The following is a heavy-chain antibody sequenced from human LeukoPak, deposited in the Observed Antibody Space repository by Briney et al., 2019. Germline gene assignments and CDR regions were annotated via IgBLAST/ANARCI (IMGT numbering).Heavy chain of an antibody. CDR2: VWYDGTKK. CDR1: GFTFSSYA. V-gene: IGHV3-33*01. J-gene: IGHJ4*02. D-gene: IGHD6-13*01. CDR3: ARDPRYSSTWYYFGY. Sequence: GGSLRLSCAASGFTFSSYALHWVRQAPGKGLEWVAVVWYDGTKKYYADSVKGRFTISRDNSKNTLYLQMNSLRAEDTAVYYYARDPRYSSTWYYFGYWGQGTLVTVSS.